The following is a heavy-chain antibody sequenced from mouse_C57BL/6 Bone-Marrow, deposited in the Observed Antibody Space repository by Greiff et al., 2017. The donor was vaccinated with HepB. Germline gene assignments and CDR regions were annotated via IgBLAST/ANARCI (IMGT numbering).Heavy chain of an antibody. D-gene: IGHD2-1*01. CDR2: ISNGGGST. Sequence: EVKLVESGGGLVQPGGSLKLSCAASGFTFSDYYMYWVRQTPEKRLEWVAYISNGGGSTYYPDTVKGRFTISRDNAKNTLYLQMSRLKSEDTAMYYCARRGNGNLAYGGQGTLVTVSA. CDR1: GFTFSDYY. CDR3: ARRGNGNLAY. J-gene: IGHJ3*01. V-gene: IGHV5-12*01.